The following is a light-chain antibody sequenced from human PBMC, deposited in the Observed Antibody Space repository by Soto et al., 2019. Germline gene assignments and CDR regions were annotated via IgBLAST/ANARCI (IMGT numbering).Light chain of an antibody. J-gene: IGKJ2*01. V-gene: IGKV3-11*01. CDR2: DAF. CDR1: QSVSSY. Sequence: DIVLTQSPATLSLSPGEGVTLSCRASQSVSSYLAWYQQKPGQAPRLLIYDAFNRATGIPDRFSGSGSGTDFTLTISRLEPEDFAVYYCQQRSNWPPEFTFGQGTKLEI. CDR3: QQRSNWPPEFT.